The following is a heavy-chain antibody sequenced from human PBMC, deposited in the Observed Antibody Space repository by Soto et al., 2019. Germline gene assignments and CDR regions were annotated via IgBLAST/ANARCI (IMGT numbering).Heavy chain of an antibody. Sequence: GASVKVSCKASGYIFTGYYMHWVRQAPGQGLEWMGWINPSSGGTIYAQKFQGRVTMTEDTSTDTAYMELSSLRSEDTAVYYCATEFIVGATTDYGMDDWGQGTTVTVSS. D-gene: IGHD1-26*01. V-gene: IGHV1-2*02. J-gene: IGHJ6*02. CDR1: GYIFTGYY. CDR3: ATEFIVGATTDYGMDD. CDR2: INPSSGGT.